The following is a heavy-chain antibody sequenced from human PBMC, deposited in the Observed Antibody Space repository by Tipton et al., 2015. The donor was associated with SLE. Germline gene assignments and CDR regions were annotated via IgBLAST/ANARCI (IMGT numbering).Heavy chain of an antibody. CDR2: IYYSGST. J-gene: IGHJ4*02. D-gene: IGHD3-22*01. CDR3: ARGGIYHDDSGNFDY. V-gene: IGHV4-59*02. CDR1: GFTVSSNY. Sequence: LRLSCAASGFTVSSNYMSWVRQPPGKGLEWIGYIYYSGSTNYNPSLKSRVTISVDPSKNQFSLKLSSVTAADTAIYYCARGGIYHDDSGNFDYWGQGTLVTASS.